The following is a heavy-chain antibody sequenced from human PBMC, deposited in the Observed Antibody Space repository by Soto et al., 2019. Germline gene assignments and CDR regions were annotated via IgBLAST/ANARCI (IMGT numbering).Heavy chain of an antibody. Sequence: GGSLRLSCTASGFTFGDYAMSWFRQAPGKGLEWVGFIRSKAYGGTTEYAASVKGRFTISRDDSKSIAYLQMNSLKTEDTAVYYCTRAGGYCSSTSCYPDKSYYYYYYMDVWGKGTTVTVSS. V-gene: IGHV3-49*03. CDR3: TRAGGYCSSTSCYPDKSYYYYYYMDV. D-gene: IGHD2-2*01. CDR2: IRSKAYGGTT. CDR1: GFTFGDYA. J-gene: IGHJ6*03.